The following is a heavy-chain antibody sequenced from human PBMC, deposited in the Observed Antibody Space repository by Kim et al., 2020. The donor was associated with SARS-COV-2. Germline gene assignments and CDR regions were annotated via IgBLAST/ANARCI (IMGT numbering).Heavy chain of an antibody. J-gene: IGHJ6*03. CDR3: ARDSAPRLFYFFMDV. Sequence: ASVKVSCKASGNTFINYGMHWVRQVPGQRLEWMGWINTGNGNTKYSQNFQDRVTITWDTSASTAFMELSSLTSEDTSVYFCARDSAPRLFYFFMDVWGKGTPVTVSS. CDR1: GNTFINYG. V-gene: IGHV1-3*04. D-gene: IGHD3-3*01. CDR2: INTGNGNT.